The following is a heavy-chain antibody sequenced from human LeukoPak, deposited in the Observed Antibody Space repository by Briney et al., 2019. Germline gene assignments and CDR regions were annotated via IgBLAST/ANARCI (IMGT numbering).Heavy chain of an antibody. Sequence: PSETLSLTCTVSVGSISSSGYYWGWIRQPPGKGLEWIGSICYYGSTYYNPSLKSRVTFSVDTSKNQFSLRLSSVTAADTAVYYCARLLSIDWYKGAFDIWGQGKMVTVSS. CDR3: ARLLSIDWYKGAFDI. V-gene: IGHV4-39*01. D-gene: IGHD6-19*01. CDR2: ICYYGST. CDR1: VGSISSSGYY. J-gene: IGHJ3*02.